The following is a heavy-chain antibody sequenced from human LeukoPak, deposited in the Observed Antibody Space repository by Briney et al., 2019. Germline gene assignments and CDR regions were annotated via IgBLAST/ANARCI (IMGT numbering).Heavy chain of an antibody. Sequence: PSETLSLTCTVSGGSISSGLYWGWIRRSPGRRLEWIASVSSGGTTYYNPSLKSRVSISVDTSNNQFSLKLNSVAAADTAVYYCARHDSYGSSNWFDPWGQGTLVTVSS. D-gene: IGHD4-17*01. V-gene: IGHV4-39*01. CDR3: ARHDSYGSSNWFDP. CDR2: VSSGGTT. J-gene: IGHJ5*02. CDR1: GGSISSGLY.